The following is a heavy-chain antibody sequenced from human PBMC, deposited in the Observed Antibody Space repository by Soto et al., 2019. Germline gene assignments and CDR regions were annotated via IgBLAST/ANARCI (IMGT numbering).Heavy chain of an antibody. J-gene: IGHJ4*02. V-gene: IGHV4-30-2*01. CDR1: GGSIRSGGYS. CDR3: ARGVVCSGGSCPFDY. D-gene: IGHD2-15*01. CDR2: IYHSGST. Sequence: QLQLQESGSGLVKPSQTLSLTCAVSGGSIRSGGYSWSWIRQPPGKGLEWIGYIYHSGSTYYNPSLERRVAISVARSRNQFSLKLSSVTAADTAVYYCARGVVCSGGSCPFDYWGQGPLVTVSS.